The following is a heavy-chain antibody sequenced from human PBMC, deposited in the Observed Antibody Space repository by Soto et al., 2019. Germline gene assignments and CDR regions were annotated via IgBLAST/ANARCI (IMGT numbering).Heavy chain of an antibody. J-gene: IGHJ4*02. D-gene: IGHD1-26*01. Sequence: QVQLVESGGGLVKPGGSLRLSCTASGFTFSDYYVTWIRQAPGKGLEWVSYISSASGYRSYADSVKGRFTISRDNSQNSLYLQMNSLRADDTAVYYCARDGSSGSYCDFWGQGTLVTVSS. CDR2: ISSASGYR. CDR1: GFTFSDYY. CDR3: ARDGSSGSYCDF. V-gene: IGHV3-11*05.